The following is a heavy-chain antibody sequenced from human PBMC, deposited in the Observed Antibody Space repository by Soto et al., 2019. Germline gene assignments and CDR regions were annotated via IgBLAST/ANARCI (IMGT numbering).Heavy chain of an antibody. Sequence: ASVKVSCKASGYTFTSYAMHWVRQAPGQRLEWMGWINAGNGNTKYSQKFQGRVTITRDTSGSTAYMELSSLRSEDTAVYYCAKDYYDSSGYYPPALLFDYWGQGTLVTVS. CDR3: AKDYYDSSGYYPPALLFDY. CDR1: GYTFTSYA. J-gene: IGHJ4*02. V-gene: IGHV1-3*01. CDR2: INAGNGNT. D-gene: IGHD3-22*01.